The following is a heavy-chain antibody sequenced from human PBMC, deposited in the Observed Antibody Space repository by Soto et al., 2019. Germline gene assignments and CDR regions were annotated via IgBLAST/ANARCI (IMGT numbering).Heavy chain of an antibody. Sequence: QVQLQQWGAGLLKPSETLSLTCAVYGGSFSGYYWSWIRQPPGKGLEWIGEINQSGRTNYNPSLKSRVTISVDTSKNQFSLKLSSVTAADTAVYYCARLGSVVAGFLNAFDIWGQGTMVTVSS. V-gene: IGHV4-34*01. CDR2: INQSGRT. J-gene: IGHJ3*02. D-gene: IGHD2-21*01. CDR1: GGSFSGYY. CDR3: ARLGSVVAGFLNAFDI.